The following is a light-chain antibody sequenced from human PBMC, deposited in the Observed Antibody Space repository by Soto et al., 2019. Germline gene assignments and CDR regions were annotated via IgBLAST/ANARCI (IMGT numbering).Light chain of an antibody. CDR2: GAS. V-gene: IGKV3-20*01. CDR3: QQYGSSVT. Sequence: EIVLTQSPGSLSLSPGERATLSCRASQSVDSSFFAWYQQKPGQAPRLLIYGASNRATGIPDRFSGRGSGTDFTLTITGLDPEDFAVYYCQQYGSSVTFGQGTKVEIK. CDR1: QSVDSSF. J-gene: IGKJ1*01.